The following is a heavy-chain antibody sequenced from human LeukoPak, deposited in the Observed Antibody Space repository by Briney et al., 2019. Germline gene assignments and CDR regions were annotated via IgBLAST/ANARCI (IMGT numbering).Heavy chain of an antibody. Sequence: GESLKISCQGSGYSFTSYWIGWVRQMPGKGLEWMGIIYPGDSDTRYSPSFQGQVTISADKSISTAYLQWSSLKASDTAMYYCARWSDDFWSGRIGTYGMDVWGQGTTVTVSS. D-gene: IGHD3-3*01. CDR3: ARWSDDFWSGRIGTYGMDV. CDR2: IYPGDSDT. J-gene: IGHJ6*02. CDR1: GYSFTSYW. V-gene: IGHV5-51*01.